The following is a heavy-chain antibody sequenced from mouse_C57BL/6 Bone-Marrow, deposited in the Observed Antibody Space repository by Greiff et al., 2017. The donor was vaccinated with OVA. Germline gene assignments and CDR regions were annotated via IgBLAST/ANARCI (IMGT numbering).Heavy chain of an antibody. CDR3: ARGGGLPSDMDY. CDR2: INYDGSST. D-gene: IGHD2-2*01. J-gene: IGHJ4*01. Sequence: EVQRVESEGGLVQPGSSLKLSCTASGFTFSDYYMAWVRQVPEKGLEWVANINYDGSSTYYLDSLKSRFSISRDNAKNILYLQMSSLKSEDTATYYCARGGGLPSDMDYWGQGTSVTVSS. CDR1: GFTFSDYY. V-gene: IGHV5-16*01.